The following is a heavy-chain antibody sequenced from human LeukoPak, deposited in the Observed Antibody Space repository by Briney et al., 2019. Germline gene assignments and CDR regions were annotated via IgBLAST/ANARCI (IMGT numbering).Heavy chain of an antibody. Sequence: QSGGSLRLSCAASGFTFSSYAMSWVRQAPGKGLEWVSAISGSATNTYYADSVKGRFTISRDNSKNTLHLQMNSLRAEDTAVYYCGNEDGTSDVWGQGTMVSVS. CDR1: GFTFSSYA. CDR3: GNEDGTSDV. J-gene: IGHJ3*01. D-gene: IGHD6-6*01. V-gene: IGHV3-23*01. CDR2: ISGSATNT.